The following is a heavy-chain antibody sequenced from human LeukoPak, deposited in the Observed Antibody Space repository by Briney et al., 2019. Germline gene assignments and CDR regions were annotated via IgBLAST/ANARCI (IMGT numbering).Heavy chain of an antibody. CDR3: ARVYSSGWYVFDY. CDR1: GYTFTGYY. J-gene: IGHJ4*02. V-gene: IGHV1-2*06. D-gene: IGHD6-19*01. Sequence: ASVTVSFTASGYTFTGYYMHWVRQAPGQGLEWMGRINPNSGGTNYAQKFQGRVSMTRDTSISTAYMELSRLRSDDTAVYYCARVYSSGWYVFDYWGQGTLVTVSS. CDR2: INPNSGGT.